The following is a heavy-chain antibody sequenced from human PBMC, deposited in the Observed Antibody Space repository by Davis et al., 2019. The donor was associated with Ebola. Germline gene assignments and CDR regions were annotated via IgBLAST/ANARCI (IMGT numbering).Heavy chain of an antibody. CDR3: AKDKPTSYYYDSSGYGASAHGYIDY. J-gene: IGHJ4*02. CDR2: ISYDGSNK. Sequence: PGGSLRLSCAASGFTFSSYAMHWVRQAPGKGLEWVAVISYDGSNKYYADSVKGRFTISRDNSKNTLYLQMNSLRAEDTAVYYCAKDKPTSYYYDSSGYGASAHGYIDYWGQGTLVTVSS. D-gene: IGHD3-22*01. CDR1: GFTFSSYA. V-gene: IGHV3-30-3*01.